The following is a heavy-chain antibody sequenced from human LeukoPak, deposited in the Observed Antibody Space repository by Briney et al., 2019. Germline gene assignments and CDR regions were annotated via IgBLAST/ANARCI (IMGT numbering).Heavy chain of an antibody. V-gene: IGHV3-9*01. CDR3: AKDSNYYDSSGGAFDI. CDR1: GFTFDDYA. J-gene: IGHJ3*02. CDR2: ISWNSGSI. D-gene: IGHD3-22*01. Sequence: PGGSLRLPCAASGFTFDDYAMHWVRQAPGKGLEWVSGISWNSGSIGYADSVKGRFTISRDNAKNSLYLQMNSLRAEDTALYYCAKDSNYYDSSGGAFDIWGQGTMVTVSS.